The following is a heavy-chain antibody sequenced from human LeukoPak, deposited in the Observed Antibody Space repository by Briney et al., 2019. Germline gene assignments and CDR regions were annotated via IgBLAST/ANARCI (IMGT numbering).Heavy chain of an antibody. CDR3: ARSPKDVRYFDRLPLPSYAFDI. D-gene: IGHD3-9*01. Sequence: PGGSLRLSCAASGFTFSSYWMSWVRQAPGKGLEWVANIKQDGSEKYYVDSVKGRFTISRDNAKNSLYLQMNSLRAEDTAVYYCARSPKDVRYFDRLPLPSYAFDIWGQGTMVTVSS. CDR2: IKQDGSEK. CDR1: GFTFSSYW. V-gene: IGHV3-7*01. J-gene: IGHJ3*02.